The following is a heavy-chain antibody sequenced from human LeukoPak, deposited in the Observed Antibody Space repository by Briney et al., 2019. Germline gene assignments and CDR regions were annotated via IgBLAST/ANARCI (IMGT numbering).Heavy chain of an antibody. J-gene: IGHJ5*02. CDR1: GDSVSSNSAA. CDR2: TYYRSKWYN. CDR3: ARLGSSGWYFGYWFDP. Sequence: SQTLSLTCAISGDSVSSNSAAWNWIRQSPSRGLERLGRTYYRSKWYNDYAVSVKSRITINPDTSKNQFSLQLNSVTPEDTAVYYCARLGSSGWYFGYWFDPWGQGTLVTVSS. D-gene: IGHD6-19*01. V-gene: IGHV6-1*01.